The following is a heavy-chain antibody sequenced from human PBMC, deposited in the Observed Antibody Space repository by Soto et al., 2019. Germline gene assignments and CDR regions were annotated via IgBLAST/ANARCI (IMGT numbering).Heavy chain of an antibody. D-gene: IGHD6-19*01. CDR2: ISGDSGNT. J-gene: IGHJ4*03. CDR3: ARDGVAAGNINFDD. CDR1: GYMFTKSA. V-gene: IGHV1-3*01. Sequence: ASVKVSCKASGYMFTKSAMHWVRQAPGQRLEWMGWISGDSGNTKYSPKLQDRVTITRDTSASTAYMELSSLRSEDTALYYCARDGVAAGNINFDDWGQGTLVTVS.